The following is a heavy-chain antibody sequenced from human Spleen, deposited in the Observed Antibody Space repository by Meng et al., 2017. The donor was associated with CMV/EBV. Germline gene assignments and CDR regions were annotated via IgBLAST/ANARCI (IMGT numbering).Heavy chain of an antibody. V-gene: IGHV3-30*02. Sequence: ASGFTFSSYGMHWVRQAPGKGLEWVAFIRYDGSNKYYADSVKGRFTISRDNSKNTLYLQMNSLRAEDTAVYYCAKTGQWLEYYFDYWGQGTLVTVSS. J-gene: IGHJ4*02. CDR3: AKTGQWLEYYFDY. D-gene: IGHD6-19*01. CDR2: IRYDGSNK. CDR1: GFTFSSYG.